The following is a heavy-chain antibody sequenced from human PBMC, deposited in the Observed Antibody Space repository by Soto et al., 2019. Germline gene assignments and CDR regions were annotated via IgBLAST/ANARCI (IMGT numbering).Heavy chain of an antibody. D-gene: IGHD3-10*01. V-gene: IGHV4-34*01. CDR2: INHSGST. CDR3: ARIALWFGEMDAFAI. Sequence: PSETLSLTCAVYGGSFSGYYWSWIRQPPGKGLEWIGEINHSGSTNYNPSLKSRVTISVDTSKNQFSLKLSSVTAADTAVYYCARIALWFGEMDAFAIWGQGTMVTVSS. CDR1: GGSFSGYY. J-gene: IGHJ3*02.